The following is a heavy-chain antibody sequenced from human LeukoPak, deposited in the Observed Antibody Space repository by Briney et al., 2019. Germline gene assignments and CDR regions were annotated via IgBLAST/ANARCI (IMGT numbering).Heavy chain of an antibody. D-gene: IGHD3-16*02. Sequence: GGSLRLSCAASGFTVSSNYMSWVRQAPGMGLEWVSVIYSGGSTYYADSVKGRFTISRDNSKNTLYLQMNSLRAEDTAVYYCARNPLGELSLGYFDYWGQGTLVTVSS. J-gene: IGHJ4*02. CDR2: IYSGGST. CDR3: ARNPLGELSLGYFDY. CDR1: GFTVSSNY. V-gene: IGHV3-66*01.